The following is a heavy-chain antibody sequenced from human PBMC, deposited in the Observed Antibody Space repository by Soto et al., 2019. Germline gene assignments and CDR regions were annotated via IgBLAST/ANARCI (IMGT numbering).Heavy chain of an antibody. D-gene: IGHD6-13*01. CDR3: VGHSSSYYQGDH. CDR1: GFTFSSYA. Sequence: ESGGGLVQRGGSLRLSCSASGFTFSSYAMHWVRQAPGKGLEYVSTISSNGGSTYYADSVKGRFTISRDNSKNTVYLQMSSLRAEDTAMYYCVGHSSSYYQGDHWGQGTLVTVSS. V-gene: IGHV3-64D*06. J-gene: IGHJ4*02. CDR2: ISSNGGST.